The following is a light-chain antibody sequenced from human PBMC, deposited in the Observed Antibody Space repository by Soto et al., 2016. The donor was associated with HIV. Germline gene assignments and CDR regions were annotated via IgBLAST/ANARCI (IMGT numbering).Light chain of an antibody. CDR1: ALPNQY. CDR2: KDS. Sequence: SYELIQPPSVSVSPGQTARITCSGDALPNQYAYWYQQKPGQAPLVLIYKDSERPSGIPERFSGSSSGTTVTLTISGVQAEDEADYYCQSAVSSGTYVVFGGGTKLTV. V-gene: IGLV3-25*03. J-gene: IGLJ2*01. CDR3: QSAVSSGTYVV.